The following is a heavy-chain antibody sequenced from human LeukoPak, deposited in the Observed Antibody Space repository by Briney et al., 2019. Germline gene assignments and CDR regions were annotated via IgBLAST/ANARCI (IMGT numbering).Heavy chain of an antibody. D-gene: IGHD4-17*01. Sequence: PGGSLRLSCAASGFTVSNNYMTWVRQAPGKGLEWVSIIYNGGSPYYADSVKGRFTISRDTSKNRVYLQMNSLRAEDTAVYYCARAVSNDYAAYWGQGTLVTVSS. V-gene: IGHV3-53*03. CDR3: ARAVSNDYAAY. J-gene: IGHJ4*02. CDR2: IYNGGSP. CDR1: GFTVSNNY.